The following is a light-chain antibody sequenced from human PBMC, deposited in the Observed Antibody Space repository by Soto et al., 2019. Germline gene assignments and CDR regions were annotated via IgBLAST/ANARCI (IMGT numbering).Light chain of an antibody. V-gene: IGKV3-11*01. Sequence: EIVLTQSPATLSLSPGERATLSCRASQSVSTFLAWYQHKPGQAPRLLIYDASNRATGIPDRFRGSGSGTDFTLTIRSLESEDFALYYCQQGTDWPPGTLGQGTKVDIK. CDR2: DAS. CDR3: QQGTDWPPGT. J-gene: IGKJ1*01. CDR1: QSVSTF.